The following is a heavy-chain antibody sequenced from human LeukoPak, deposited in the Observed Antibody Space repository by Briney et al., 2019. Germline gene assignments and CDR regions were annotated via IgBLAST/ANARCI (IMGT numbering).Heavy chain of an antibody. CDR1: GFPFSSYW. CDR2: IKQDGSEK. V-gene: IGHV3-7*01. J-gene: IGHJ4*02. CDR3: ASLGN. Sequence: HPGGSLRLSCAASGFPFSSYWMNWVRQAPGKGLEWVANIKQDGSEKFYVDSEKGRFTISRDNAKNSLFLQMNSLRADDTAVYYCASLGNWGQGTLVTVSS. D-gene: IGHD1-1*01.